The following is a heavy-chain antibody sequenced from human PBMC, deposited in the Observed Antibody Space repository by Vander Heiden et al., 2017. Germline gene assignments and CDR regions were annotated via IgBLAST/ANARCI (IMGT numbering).Heavy chain of an antibody. CDR3: ARDPFGYCSGGSCYSLAY. CDR2: IWYDGRNK. J-gene: IGHJ4*02. D-gene: IGHD2-15*01. Sequence: QVQLVASGGGVVQPGRSLRLSCAAPGFPFSAYGVHWVRQAPGKGLEWVAVIWYDGRNKYYADSVKGRFTISRDNSKNTLYLQMNSLRAEDTAVYYCARDPFGYCSGGSCYSLAYWGQGTLVTVSS. CDR1: GFPFSAYG. V-gene: IGHV3-33*01.